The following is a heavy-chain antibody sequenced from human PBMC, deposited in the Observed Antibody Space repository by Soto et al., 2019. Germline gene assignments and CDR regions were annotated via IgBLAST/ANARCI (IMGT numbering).Heavy chain of an antibody. D-gene: IGHD4-17*01. CDR3: ARPLPANGDLDAFDI. V-gene: IGHV4-4*02. J-gene: IGHJ3*02. CDR1: GDSINSSHW. CDR2: ISHSGST. Sequence: PSETLSLTCAVSGDSINSSHWWNWVRQPPGKGLEWIGQISHSGSTNYNPSLTSRVTISVDKSKNHFSLKLTSVTAADTAVYYCARPLPANGDLDAFDIWGQGTMVTVSS.